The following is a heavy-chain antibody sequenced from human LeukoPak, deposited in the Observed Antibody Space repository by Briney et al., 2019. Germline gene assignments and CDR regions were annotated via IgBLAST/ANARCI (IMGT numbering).Heavy chain of an antibody. CDR2: IFDTGST. V-gene: IGHV4-59*11. CDR1: GGSFSSLF. J-gene: IGHJ3*01. Sequence: SETLSLTCTVSGGSFSSLFWSWIRQPPGKGLEWIGYIFDTGSTSYNPSLKGRVTISLDTSKNQFSLKVSSVTTADTAVYYCARTNAFDLWGQGTLVTVAS. CDR3: ARTNAFDL.